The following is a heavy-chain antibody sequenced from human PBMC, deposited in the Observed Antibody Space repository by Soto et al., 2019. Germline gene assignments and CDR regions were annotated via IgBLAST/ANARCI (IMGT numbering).Heavy chain of an antibody. V-gene: IGHV3-30-3*01. CDR3: ARHKRDLRFLEWSYHLAF. Sequence: GGSLRLSCTASGFTFSHYAMSWVRQAPGKGLEWVAVISYDGSNKYYADSVKGRFTISRDNSKNTLYLQMNSLRAEDTAVYYCARHKRDLRFLEWSYHLAFWGQGTLVTVSS. J-gene: IGHJ4*02. D-gene: IGHD3-3*01. CDR2: ISYDGSNK. CDR1: GFTFSHYA.